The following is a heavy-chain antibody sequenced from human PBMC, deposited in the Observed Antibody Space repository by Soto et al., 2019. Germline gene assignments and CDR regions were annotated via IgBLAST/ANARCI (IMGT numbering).Heavy chain of an antibody. CDR3: ARGQPKAYSSSSGYYYGMDV. V-gene: IGHV3-48*02. D-gene: IGHD6-6*01. CDR2: ISSSSSTI. CDR1: GFTFSSYS. J-gene: IGHJ6*02. Sequence: LRLSCAASGFTFSSYSMNWVRQAPGKGLEWVSYISSSSSTIYYADSVKGRFTISRDNAKNSLYLQMNSLRDEDTAVYYCARGQPKAYSSSSGYYYGMDVWGQGTTVTVSS.